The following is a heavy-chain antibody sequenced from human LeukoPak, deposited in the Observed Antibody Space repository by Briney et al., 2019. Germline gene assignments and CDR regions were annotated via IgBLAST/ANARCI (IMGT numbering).Heavy chain of an antibody. CDR1: GYTFTGYY. J-gene: IGHJ4*02. CDR2: INPNSGGT. Sequence: GASVKVSCKASGYTFTGYYMHWVRQAPGQGLEWMGWINPNSGGTSYAQKFQGRVTMTRDTSISTAYMELSRLRSDDTAVYYCARELEDGIFDCWGQGTLVTVSS. D-gene: IGHD1-1*01. CDR3: ARELEDGIFDC. V-gene: IGHV1-2*02.